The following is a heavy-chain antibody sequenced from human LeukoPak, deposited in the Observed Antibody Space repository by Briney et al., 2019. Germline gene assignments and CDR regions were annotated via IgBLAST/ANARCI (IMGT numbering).Heavy chain of an antibody. J-gene: IGHJ4*02. CDR1: GITLSNYG. Sequence: PAGSLRLSCVVSGITLSNYGMSWVRQAPGKWMDLVSGISERGGSTNYADSVKGRFIISRDTSNNTEYLQMNSLRVEDTAVYFCAKRGIVIRAVIIIGFHKEAYYFDYWGQGILVTVSS. V-gene: IGHV3-23*01. CDR2: ISERGGST. D-gene: IGHD3-10*01. CDR3: AKRGIVIRAVIIIGFHKEAYYFDY.